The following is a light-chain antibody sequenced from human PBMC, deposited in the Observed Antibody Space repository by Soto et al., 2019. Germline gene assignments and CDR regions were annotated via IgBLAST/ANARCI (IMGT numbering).Light chain of an antibody. CDR3: ATWDDSLFGHV. Sequence: QSVLTQPPSASATPWQRVTISCSGRSSDVGSNTVTWYQQFPGAAPKLLIYSNDQRPSGVPDRFSASKSGTSASLAISGLQSEDEADYYCATWDDSLFGHVFGTGTKVTVL. CDR1: SSDVGSNT. V-gene: IGLV1-44*01. J-gene: IGLJ1*01. CDR2: SND.